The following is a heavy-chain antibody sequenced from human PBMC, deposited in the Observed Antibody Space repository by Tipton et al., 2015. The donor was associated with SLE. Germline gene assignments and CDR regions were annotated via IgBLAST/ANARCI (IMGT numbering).Heavy chain of an antibody. CDR3: ARGKYYFDY. CDR2: IYSGGAT. V-gene: IGHV3-23*03. J-gene: IGHJ4*02. CDR1: GFIFSDYA. Sequence: SLRLSCTASGFIFSDYAMSWVRQAPGKGLEWVSVIYSGGATQYLDSLKGRFTISRDNSKSTLYLQMNSLRAEDTALYYCARGKYYFDYWGQGARVTVSS.